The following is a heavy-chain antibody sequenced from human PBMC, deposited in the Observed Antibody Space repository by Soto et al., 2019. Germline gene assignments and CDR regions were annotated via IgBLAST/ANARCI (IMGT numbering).Heavy chain of an antibody. CDR3: ARGYYSSGYCPFDY. D-gene: IGHD3-22*01. CDR2: IYHSGST. V-gene: IGHV4-30-2*01. J-gene: IGHJ4*02. Sequence: SDTLSLTCAVSGGSISIGGYSWSGILHPPGKGLEWIGYIYHSGSTYYNPSLKSRVTISVDRSKNQFSLKLSSVTAADTAVYYCARGYYSSGYCPFDYWGQGALVTVSS. CDR1: GGSISIGGYS.